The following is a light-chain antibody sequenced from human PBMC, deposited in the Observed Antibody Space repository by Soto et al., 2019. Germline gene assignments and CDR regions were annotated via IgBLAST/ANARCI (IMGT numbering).Light chain of an antibody. V-gene: IGKV1-5*01. J-gene: IGKJ1*01. CDR1: QNINTW. CDR3: QQFNSYQWT. CDR2: DAF. Sequence: IQMTQSPSTLSASVGDIVTITCRASQNINTWLAWYQQKPGKAPELLIYDAFSLKNGVPSRFSGSGSGTEFSLTISRLQPDDFATYYCQQFNSYQWTFGQGTKVEIK.